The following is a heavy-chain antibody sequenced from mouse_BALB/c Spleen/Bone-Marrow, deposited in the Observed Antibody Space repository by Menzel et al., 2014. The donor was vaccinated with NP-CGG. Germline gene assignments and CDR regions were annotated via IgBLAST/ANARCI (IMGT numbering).Heavy chain of an antibody. V-gene: IGHV2-9*02. Sequence: VQLQQSGPGLVAPSQSLSITCTVSGFSLTSYGVHWVRQPPGKGLERLGVIWAGGSTNYNSALMSRLSISKDNSKSQVFLKMNSLQTDDTAMYYCAREPSTMITTGFAYWGQGTLVTVSA. CDR2: IWAGGST. CDR1: GFSLTSYG. D-gene: IGHD2-4*01. CDR3: AREPSTMITTGFAY. J-gene: IGHJ3*01.